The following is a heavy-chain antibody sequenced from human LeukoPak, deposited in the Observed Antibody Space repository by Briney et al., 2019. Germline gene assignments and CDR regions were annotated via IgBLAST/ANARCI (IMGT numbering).Heavy chain of an antibody. Sequence: PGGSLRLSCAASGFTFSDYYMSWIRQAPGKGLEWVSYISSSGSTIYYADSVKGRFTISRDNAKNSLYLQMNSLRAEDTAVYYCARDPDTAMIYFDYWGQGTLATVSS. CDR2: ISSSGSTI. V-gene: IGHV3-11*04. D-gene: IGHD5-18*01. J-gene: IGHJ4*02. CDR1: GFTFSDYY. CDR3: ARDPDTAMIYFDY.